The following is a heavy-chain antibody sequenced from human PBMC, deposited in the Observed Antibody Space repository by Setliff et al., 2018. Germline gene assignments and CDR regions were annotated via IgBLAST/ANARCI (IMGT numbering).Heavy chain of an antibody. CDR1: GNIFTGHF. CDR2: INPDTGDT. Sequence: ASVKVSCKASGNIFTGHFLHWVRQAPGQGLEWMGWINPDTGDTHYPVNFQGRVTMTRDTSISTGSMELSRLTSDDAAVYYCAREVLSTVVAWDYWGQGTLVTVSS. CDR3: AREVLSTVVAWDY. J-gene: IGHJ4*02. V-gene: IGHV1-2*02. D-gene: IGHD4-17*01.